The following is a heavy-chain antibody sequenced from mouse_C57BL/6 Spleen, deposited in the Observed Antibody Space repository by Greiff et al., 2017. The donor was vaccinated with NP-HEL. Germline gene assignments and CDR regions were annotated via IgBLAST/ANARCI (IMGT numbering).Heavy chain of an antibody. J-gene: IGHJ1*03. V-gene: IGHV5-17*01. CDR3: ASSYWYFDV. CDR1: GFTFSDYG. CDR2: ISSGSSTI. Sequence: EVKLMESGGGLVKPGGSLKLSCAASGFTFSDYGMHWVRQAPEKGLEWVAYISSGSSTIYYADTVKGRFTISRDNAKNTLFLQMTSLRSEDTAMYYCASSYWYFDVWGTGTTVTVSS.